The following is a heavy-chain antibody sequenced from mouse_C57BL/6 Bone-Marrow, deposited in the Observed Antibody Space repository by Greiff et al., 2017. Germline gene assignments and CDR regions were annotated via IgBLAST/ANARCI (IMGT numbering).Heavy chain of an antibody. CDR2: IRSNSSNYAT. CDR1: GFTFNTYA. V-gene: IGHV10-3*01. CDR3: VRVYFDV. J-gene: IGHJ1*03. Sequence: EVQRVESGGGLVQPKGSLKLSCAASGFTFNTYALHWVRQAPGKGLEWVARIRSNSSNYATYYADSVKDRFTISRDDSQSMLYLQMNNLKTEDTAMYYCVRVYFDVWGTGTTVTVSS.